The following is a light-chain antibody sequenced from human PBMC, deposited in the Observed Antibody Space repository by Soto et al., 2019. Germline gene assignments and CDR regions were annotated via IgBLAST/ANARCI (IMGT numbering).Light chain of an antibody. Sequence: SCRASHSVSSSYLAWYQQKPGQAPRLLIYGASSRATGIPDRFSGSVSGPNSTHDISSRARQDCAVSLPLQRHPATPATFTEGTRLEIK. CDR2: GAS. V-gene: IGKV3D-20*02. J-gene: IGKJ5*01. CDR1: HSVSSSY. CDR3: LQRHPATPAT.